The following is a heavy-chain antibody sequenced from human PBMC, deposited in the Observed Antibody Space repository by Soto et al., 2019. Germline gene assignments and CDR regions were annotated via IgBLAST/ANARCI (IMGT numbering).Heavy chain of an antibody. D-gene: IGHD5-12*01. CDR1: GGTFSSYT. V-gene: IGHV1-69*08. J-gene: IGHJ3*02. Sequence: QVQLVQSGAEVKKPGSSVKVSCKASGGTFSSYTISWVRQAPGQGLEWMGRIIPILGIANYAQKFQGRVTITADKSTSTAYIELSSLRSEDTAVYYCARDSGGYSGYYGGRDAFDSWGQGTMVTVSS. CDR3: ARDSGGYSGYYGGRDAFDS. CDR2: IIPILGIA.